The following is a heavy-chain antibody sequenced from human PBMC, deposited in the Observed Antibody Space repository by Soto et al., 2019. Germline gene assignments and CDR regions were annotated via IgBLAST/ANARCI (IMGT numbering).Heavy chain of an antibody. V-gene: IGHV5-51*01. CDR2: IYPGDSDT. Sequence: TSYWIGWVRQMPGKGLEWMGIIYPGDSDTRYSPSFQGQVTISADKSISTAYLQWSSLKASDTAMYYCARLFALSGFDPWGQGTLVTVSS. CDR3: ARLFALSGFDP. J-gene: IGHJ5*02. CDR1: TSYW.